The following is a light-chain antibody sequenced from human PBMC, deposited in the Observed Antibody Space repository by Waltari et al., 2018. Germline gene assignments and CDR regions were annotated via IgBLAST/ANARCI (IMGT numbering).Light chain of an antibody. Sequence: EIVLTQSPGTMSLSQGERATTSCRASQSVGRYLAWYKQQHGQAPRLLIYDASTRATGIPDRFSGGGSGTDFSLTISRLEPEDFAVYYCQMYVRLPVTFGQGTKVEI. J-gene: IGKJ1*01. CDR1: QSVGRY. CDR3: QMYVRLPVT. V-gene: IGKV3-20*01. CDR2: DAS.